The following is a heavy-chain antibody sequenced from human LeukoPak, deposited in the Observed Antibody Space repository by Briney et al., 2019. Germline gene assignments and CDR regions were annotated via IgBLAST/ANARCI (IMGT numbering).Heavy chain of an antibody. CDR3: ARHGQYYDILTPDNPYYYGMDV. CDR1: GYTFTSYY. V-gene: IGHV1-46*01. CDR2: INPSGGST. Sequence: GASVNVSCKASGYTFTSYYMHWVRQAPGQGLEWMGIINPSGGSTSYAQKFQGRVTMTSETSTSTVYMELRSLRSGDTAVYYCARHGQYYDILTPDNPYYYGMDVWGQGTTVTVSS. J-gene: IGHJ6*02. D-gene: IGHD3-9*01.